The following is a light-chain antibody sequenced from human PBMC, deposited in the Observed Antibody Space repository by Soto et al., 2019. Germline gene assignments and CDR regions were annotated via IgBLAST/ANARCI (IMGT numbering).Light chain of an antibody. CDR2: EVS. Sequence: QSALTQPPSASGSPGQSVTISCTGTSSDVGAYKYVSWYQQYPGKAPKLMIYEVSKRPSGVHDRYSGSKSGNTASLTVYGLQAEDEADYYCTSYVGSNIWVFGGGTKLTVL. J-gene: IGLJ3*02. CDR3: TSYVGSNIWV. V-gene: IGLV2-8*01. CDR1: SSDVGAYKY.